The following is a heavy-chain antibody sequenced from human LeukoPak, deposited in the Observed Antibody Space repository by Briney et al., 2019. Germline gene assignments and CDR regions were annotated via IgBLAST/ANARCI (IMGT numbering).Heavy chain of an antibody. J-gene: IGHJ4*02. CDR2: INPNSGGT. V-gene: IGHV1-2*02. Sequence: GASVKVSCKASGYTFTGYYMHWVRQAPGQGLEWMGWINPNSGGTNYAQKFQGRVTMTRDTSISTAYMELSRLRSDDTAVYYCARALYYYDSSGYYGPLEYWGQGTLVTVSS. CDR3: ARALYYYDSSGYYGPLEY. D-gene: IGHD3-22*01. CDR1: GYTFTGYY.